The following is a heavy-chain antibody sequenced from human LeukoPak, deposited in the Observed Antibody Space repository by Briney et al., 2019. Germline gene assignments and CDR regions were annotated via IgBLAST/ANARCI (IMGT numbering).Heavy chain of an antibody. D-gene: IGHD6-13*01. CDR2: IYYSGST. V-gene: IGHV4-61*05. Sequence: KPSETLSLTCTVSGGSISSSSYYWGWFRQPPGQGLEWIGYIYYSGSTNYNPSLKSRVTISVDTSKNQFSLKLSSVTAADTAVYYCARWCRSTSSPEPDYWGQGTLVTVSS. CDR1: GGSISSSSYY. J-gene: IGHJ4*02. CDR3: ARWCRSTSSPEPDY.